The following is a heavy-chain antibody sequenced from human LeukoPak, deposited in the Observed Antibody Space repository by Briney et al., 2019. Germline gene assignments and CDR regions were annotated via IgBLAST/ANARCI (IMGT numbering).Heavy chain of an antibody. CDR1: RYTFTGYY. Sequence: ASVKVSCKASRYTFTGYYMHWVRQAPGQGLEWMGWINPNSGDTIYAQKFQGRVTMTRDTSISTAYMELSRLRSDDTAVYYCAREEGFCRSTSCSAPFDYWGQGTLVTVSS. V-gene: IGHV1-2*02. CDR3: AREEGFCRSTSCSAPFDY. CDR2: INPNSGDT. J-gene: IGHJ4*02. D-gene: IGHD2-2*01.